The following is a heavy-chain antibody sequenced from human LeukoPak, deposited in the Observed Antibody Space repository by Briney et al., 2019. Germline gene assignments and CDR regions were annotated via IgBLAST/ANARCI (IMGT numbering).Heavy chain of an antibody. CDR3: ARDGEYIDGGIQKDY. V-gene: IGHV1-18*01. D-gene: IGHD5-18*01. CDR2: IIAYNGNT. Sequence: IIAYNGNTNYAQKLQGRVTMTTDTSTSTAYMQLRSLRSDDTAVYYCARDGEYIDGGIQKDYWGQGTLVTVSS. J-gene: IGHJ4*02.